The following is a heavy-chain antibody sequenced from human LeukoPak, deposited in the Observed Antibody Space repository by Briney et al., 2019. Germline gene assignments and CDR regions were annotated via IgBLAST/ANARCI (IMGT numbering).Heavy chain of an antibody. Sequence: ASVKVSCKASGGTFSSYAISWVRQAPGQGLEWMGWISAYNGNTNYAQKLQGRVTMTTDTSTSTAYMELRSLRSDDTAVYYCARGCSGGSCYPKPLDYWGQGTLVTVSS. J-gene: IGHJ4*02. V-gene: IGHV1-18*01. CDR2: ISAYNGNT. CDR1: GGTFSSYA. D-gene: IGHD2-15*01. CDR3: ARGCSGGSCYPKPLDY.